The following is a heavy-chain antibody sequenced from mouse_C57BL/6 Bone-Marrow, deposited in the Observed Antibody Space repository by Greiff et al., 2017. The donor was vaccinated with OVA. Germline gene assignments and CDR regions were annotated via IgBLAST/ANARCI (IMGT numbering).Heavy chain of an antibody. CDR3: ARSAVPLPWFAY. D-gene: IGHD5-1*01. Sequence: VQLQQPGAELVKPGASVKLSCKASGYTFTSYWMHWVKQRPGQGLEWIGMIHPNSGSTNYNEKFKSKATLTVGKSSSTAYMQLSSLTSEDSAVYYCARSAVPLPWFAYWGQGTLVTVSA. CDR1: GYTFTSYW. CDR2: IHPNSGST. J-gene: IGHJ3*01. V-gene: IGHV1-64*01.